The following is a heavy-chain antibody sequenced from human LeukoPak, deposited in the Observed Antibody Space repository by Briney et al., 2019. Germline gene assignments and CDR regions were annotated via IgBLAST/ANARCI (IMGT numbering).Heavy chain of an antibody. V-gene: IGHV3-11*04. CDR3: ASRYCSGGSCHFDY. D-gene: IGHD2-15*01. CDR2: ISSSGSTI. Sequence: GGSLRLSCAASGFTFSDYYMSWIRQAPGKGLEWVSYISSSGSTIYYADSVKARFTISRDNAKNSLYLQINSLRAEDTAVYYCASRYCSGGSCHFDYWGQGTLVTVSS. CDR1: GFTFSDYY. J-gene: IGHJ4*02.